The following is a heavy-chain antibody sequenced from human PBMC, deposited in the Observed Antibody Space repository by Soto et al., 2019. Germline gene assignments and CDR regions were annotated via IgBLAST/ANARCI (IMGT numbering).Heavy chain of an antibody. Sequence: SVEVSFRASCYTFTNYALHWVRQAPVQSLEWIGWINAGNGNTKYSQKLQGRVTITRDRSATTAYMELSSLRSEDTAVYYCARGEEYYDSSGYDYFDYWGQGTLVTVSS. V-gene: IGHV1-3*01. CDR3: ARGEEYYDSSGYDYFDY. J-gene: IGHJ4*02. CDR2: INAGNGNT. CDR1: CYTFTNYA. D-gene: IGHD3-22*01.